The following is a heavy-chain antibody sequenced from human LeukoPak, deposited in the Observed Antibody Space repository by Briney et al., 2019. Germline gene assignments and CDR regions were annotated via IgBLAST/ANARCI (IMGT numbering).Heavy chain of an antibody. CDR1: GFTFSTFA. CDR3: ATLTRDYYGSGSHLTP. J-gene: IGHJ5*02. CDR2: IFPSGGEI. D-gene: IGHD3-10*01. V-gene: IGHV3-23*01. Sequence: GGSLRLSCEASGFTFSTFAMIWVRQPPGKGLEWVSSIFPSGGEIHYADSVKGRFTISRDNSKNTLYLQMNSLRAEDTAVYYCATLTRDYYGSGSHLTPWGQGTLVTVSS.